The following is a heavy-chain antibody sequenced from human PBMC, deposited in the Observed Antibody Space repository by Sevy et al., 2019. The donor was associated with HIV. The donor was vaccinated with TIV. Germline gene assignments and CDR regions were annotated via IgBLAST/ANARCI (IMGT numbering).Heavy chain of an antibody. CDR2: INWNGGST. D-gene: IGHD2-2*02. Sequence: GGSLRLSCAASGFTFDDYGMSWVRQAPGKGLEWVSGINWNGGSTGYADSVKGRFTISRDNAKNSLYLQMNSLRAEDTALYYCARDTAGDGYTYYFDYWGQGTLVTVSS. J-gene: IGHJ4*02. V-gene: IGHV3-20*04. CDR3: ARDTAGDGYTYYFDY. CDR1: GFTFDDYG.